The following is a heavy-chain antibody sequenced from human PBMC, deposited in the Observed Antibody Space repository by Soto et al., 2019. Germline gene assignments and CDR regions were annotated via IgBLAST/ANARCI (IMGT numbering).Heavy chain of an antibody. CDR2: INHSGST. Sequence: SSETLSLTCPVYARAFSGYYWSWIRQPPGKGLEWIGEINHSGSTNYNPSLKSRVTISVDTSKNQFSLKLSSVTSADAAVYYCARGYTIFGVVSYMDVWGKGTTVS. CDR1: ARAFSGYY. D-gene: IGHD3-3*01. V-gene: IGHV4-34*01. CDR3: ARGYTIFGVVSYMDV. J-gene: IGHJ6*03.